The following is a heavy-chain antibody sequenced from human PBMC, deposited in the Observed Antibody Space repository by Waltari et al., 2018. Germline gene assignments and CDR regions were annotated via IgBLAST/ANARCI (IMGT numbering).Heavy chain of an antibody. CDR2: VNHDGTNT. J-gene: IGHJ4*02. CDR1: GFSFTDYW. CDR3: ARDTPGDGIDY. V-gene: IGHV3-74*01. Sequence: EVQLVESGGGIGQPGGSLRLSCVASGFSFTDYWMHWVRQDPEKGLVWVSHVNHDGTNTTYADSVKGRFSVSRDNAKNTVHLQMNSLRVDDTAVYFCARDTPGDGIDYWGQGTLVTVSS. D-gene: IGHD7-27*01.